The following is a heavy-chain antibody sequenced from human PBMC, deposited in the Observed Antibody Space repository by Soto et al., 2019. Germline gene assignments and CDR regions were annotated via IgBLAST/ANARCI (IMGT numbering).Heavy chain of an antibody. D-gene: IGHD4-17*01. V-gene: IGHV3-23*01. CDR1: GFTFSSYA. CDR2: ISGGGGST. J-gene: IGHJ4*02. CDR3: ANVAWDYGDPRRRDDFDY. Sequence: EVQLLESGGGLVQPGGSLRLSCAASGFTFSSYAMSWVRRAPGKGLEWVSAISGGGGSTYYADSVKGRFTISRDNSKNTLYLQMNSLRAEDTAVYHCANVAWDYGDPRRRDDFDYWGQGTLVTVSS.